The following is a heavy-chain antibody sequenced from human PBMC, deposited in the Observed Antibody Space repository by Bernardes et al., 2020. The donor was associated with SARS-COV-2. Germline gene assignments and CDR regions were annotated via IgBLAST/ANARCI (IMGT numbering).Heavy chain of an antibody. CDR2: IYQSGTT. J-gene: IGHJ4*02. CDR1: GGSISSDNYS. CDR3: ARGTLTSRATYYFDS. Sequence: SETLSLTCTVSGGSISSDNYSWSWIRQPSGKGLEWIGYIYQSGTTYYNPSLKSRVTISLDRSKTHFSLNLSSVTAADTAMYYCARGTLTSRATYYFDSWGQGTLVTVSS. V-gene: IGHV4-30-2*01.